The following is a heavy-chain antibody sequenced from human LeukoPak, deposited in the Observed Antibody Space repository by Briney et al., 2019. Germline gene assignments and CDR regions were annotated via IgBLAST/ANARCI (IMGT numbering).Heavy chain of an antibody. Sequence: SETLSLTSTVSGGSISSYYWSWIRRPPGKGLEWIGYIYYSGSTNYNPSLKSRVTISVDTSKNQFSLKLSSVTAADTAVYYCARGWKRYCSGGSCLGWFDPWGQGTLVTVSS. V-gene: IGHV4-59*01. J-gene: IGHJ5*02. D-gene: IGHD2-15*01. CDR1: GGSISSYY. CDR3: ARGWKRYCSGGSCLGWFDP. CDR2: IYYSGST.